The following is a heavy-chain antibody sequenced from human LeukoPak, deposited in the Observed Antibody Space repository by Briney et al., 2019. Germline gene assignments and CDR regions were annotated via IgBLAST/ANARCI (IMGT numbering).Heavy chain of an antibody. CDR1: GYTFTGYY. CDR2: INPSGGST. J-gene: IGHJ4*02. CDR3: ARDSSGYYYRFDY. V-gene: IGHV1-46*03. Sequence: ASVKVSCKASGYTFTGYYMHWVRQAPGQGLEWMGIINPSGGSTSYAQKFQGRVTITRDTSTSTVYMELSGLRSEDTAVYYCARDSSGYYYRFDYWGQGTLVTVSS. D-gene: IGHD3-22*01.